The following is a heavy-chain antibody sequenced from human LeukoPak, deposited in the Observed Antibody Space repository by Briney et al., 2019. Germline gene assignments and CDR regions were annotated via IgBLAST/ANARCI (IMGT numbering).Heavy chain of an antibody. CDR3: ARHWELLEGDYYYYYMDV. J-gene: IGHJ6*03. Sequence: SETLSLTCTVSGGSISSGDYYWSWIRQPPGKGLEWIGYIYYSGSTYYNPSLKSRVTISVDTSKNQFSLKLSSVTAADTAVYYCARHWELLEGDYYYYYMDVWGKGTTVTVSS. D-gene: IGHD1-26*01. V-gene: IGHV4-30-4*01. CDR2: IYYSGST. CDR1: GGSISSGDYY.